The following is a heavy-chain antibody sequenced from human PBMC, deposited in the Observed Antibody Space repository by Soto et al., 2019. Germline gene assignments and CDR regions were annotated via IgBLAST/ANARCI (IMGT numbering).Heavy chain of an antibody. J-gene: IGHJ4*02. CDR2: INPSGGST. D-gene: IGHD3-10*01. V-gene: IGHV1-46*01. CDR3: ARVPLWFGEQYYFDY. CDR1: GYTFTSYY. Sequence: ASVKVSCKASGYTFTSYYMHWVRQAPGQGLEWMGIINPSGGSTSYAQKFQGKVTMTRDTSTSTVYMELSSLRSEDTAVYYCARVPLWFGEQYYFDYWGQGTLVTVSS.